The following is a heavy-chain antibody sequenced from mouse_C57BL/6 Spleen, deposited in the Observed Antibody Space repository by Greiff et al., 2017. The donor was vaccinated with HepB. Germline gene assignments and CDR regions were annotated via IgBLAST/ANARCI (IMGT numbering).Heavy chain of an antibody. D-gene: IGHD1-1*01. Sequence: QVQLQQPGAELVKPGASVKLSCKASGYTFTSYWMHCVKQRPGQGLEWIGMIHPNSGSTNYNEKFKSKATLTVDKSSSTAYMQLSSLTSEDSAVYYCARGVVATDWYFDVWGTGTTVTVSS. CDR2: IHPNSGST. CDR3: ARGVVATDWYFDV. CDR1: GYTFTSYW. V-gene: IGHV1-64*01. J-gene: IGHJ1*03.